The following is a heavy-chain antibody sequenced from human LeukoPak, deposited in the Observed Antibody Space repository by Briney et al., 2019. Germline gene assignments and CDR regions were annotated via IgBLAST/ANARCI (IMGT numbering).Heavy chain of an antibody. CDR3: ARSAGEIYYYYGMDV. CDR1: GFTLSSYW. J-gene: IGHJ6*02. CDR2: INQDGSEM. Sequence: GGSLRLSCAASGFTLSSYWTTWVRQAPGKGLQWVANINQDGSEMYYVDSVKGRFTISRGNAKNSLYLQMNSLRAEDTAVYYCARSAGEIYYYYGMDVWGQGTTVTVSS. V-gene: IGHV3-7*04. D-gene: IGHD3-16*01.